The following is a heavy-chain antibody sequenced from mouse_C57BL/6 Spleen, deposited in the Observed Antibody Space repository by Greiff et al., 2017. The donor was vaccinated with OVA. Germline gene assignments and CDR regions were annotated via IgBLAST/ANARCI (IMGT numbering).Heavy chain of an antibody. CDR1: GYSITSGYD. J-gene: IGHJ2*01. Sequence: EVQLQESGPGMVKPSQSLSLTCTVTGYSITSGYDWHWIRHFPGNKLEWMGYISYSGSTNYNPSLKSRISITHDTSKNHFFLKLNSVTTEDTATYYCARGYYGSTYFDYWGQGTTLTVSS. CDR3: ARGYYGSTYFDY. D-gene: IGHD1-1*01. V-gene: IGHV3-1*01. CDR2: ISYSGST.